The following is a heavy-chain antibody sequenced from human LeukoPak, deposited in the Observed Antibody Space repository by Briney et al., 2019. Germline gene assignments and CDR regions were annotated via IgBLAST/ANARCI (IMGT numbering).Heavy chain of an antibody. D-gene: IGHD2-2*01. J-gene: IGHJ3*02. CDR3: ARESRDIVVVPAAMKGFDI. V-gene: IGHV6-1*01. CDR2: TYYKSRWYT. CDR1: GDTVSSNSAA. Sequence: SQTLSLTCAISGDTVSSNSAAWNWIRQSPSRGLEWLGRTYYKSRWYTDYALSMKSRITINPDTSNNQFSLQLNSVTPEDTAVYYCARESRDIVVVPAAMKGFDIWGQGTMVTVSP.